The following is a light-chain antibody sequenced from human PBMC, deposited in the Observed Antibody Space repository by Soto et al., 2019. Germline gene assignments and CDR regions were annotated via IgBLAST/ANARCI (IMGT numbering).Light chain of an antibody. J-gene: IGKJ1*01. V-gene: IGKV3-15*01. CDR1: QSLASA. Sequence: EIVMTQSPATLSVSPGERATLSCRASQSLASALAWYQQKPGQVPRPLIYGATARAPGIPASFSGSESETELTLTISSLQSEDVAVYYCQRYRDWPPTFGQGTKVDIK. CDR2: GAT. CDR3: QRYRDWPPT.